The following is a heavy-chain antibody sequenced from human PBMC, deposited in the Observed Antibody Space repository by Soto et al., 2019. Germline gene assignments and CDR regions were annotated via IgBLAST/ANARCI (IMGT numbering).Heavy chain of an antibody. V-gene: IGHV3-33*01. Sequence: QVQLVESGGGVVQPGRSLRLSCAASGFTFSSYGMHWVRQAPGKGLEWVAVIWYDGSNKYYADSVKGRFTISRDNSKNTLYLQMNSLSAEDTAVYYCASTGDCSGGSCYSIPCDYWGQGTLVTVSS. CDR1: GFTFSSYG. CDR3: ASTGDCSGGSCYSIPCDY. D-gene: IGHD2-15*01. CDR2: IWYDGSNK. J-gene: IGHJ4*02.